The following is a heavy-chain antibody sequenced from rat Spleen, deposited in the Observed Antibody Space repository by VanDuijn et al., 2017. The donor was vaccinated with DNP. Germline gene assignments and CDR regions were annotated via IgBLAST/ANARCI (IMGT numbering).Heavy chain of an antibody. J-gene: IGHJ2*01. Sequence: EVQLVESDGGLVQPGRSLKLSCGASGFTFSDHNMAWVRQAPKKGLEWVATISYDGSSTNYRDSVKGRFTISRDNAKSTLYLQMNSLRSEDTATYYCTRGLPGGFDYWGQGVMVTVSS. V-gene: IGHV5-7*01. D-gene: IGHD1-4*01. CDR1: GFTFSDHN. CDR3: TRGLPGGFDY. CDR2: ISYDGSST.